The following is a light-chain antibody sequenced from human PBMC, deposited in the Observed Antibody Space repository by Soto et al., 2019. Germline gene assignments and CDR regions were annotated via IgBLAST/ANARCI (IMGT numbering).Light chain of an antibody. J-gene: IGLJ1*01. Sequence: QAVLTQPPSVSGAPGQRVTISCTGSSSNIGAGYDVHWYQQLPGTAPKLLIYANSNRPSGVPGRFSGSKSGTSASLAITGLQAEDEADYFCATWDDSLNGFYVFGTGTKVTVL. V-gene: IGLV1-40*01. CDR2: ANS. CDR1: SSNIGAGYD. CDR3: ATWDDSLNGFYV.